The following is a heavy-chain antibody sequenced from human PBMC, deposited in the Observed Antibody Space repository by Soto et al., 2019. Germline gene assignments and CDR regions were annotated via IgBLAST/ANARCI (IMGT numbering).Heavy chain of an antibody. V-gene: IGHV1-3*01. CDR3: ARDILFDY. Sequence: SVKVSCKASGYTFTSYGISWVRQAPGQGLEWMGWINAGNGNTKYSQKFQGRVTITRDTSASTAYMELSSLRSEDTAVYYCARDILFDYWGQGTLVTVSS. D-gene: IGHD2-15*01. CDR2: INAGNGNT. CDR1: GYTFTSYG. J-gene: IGHJ4*02.